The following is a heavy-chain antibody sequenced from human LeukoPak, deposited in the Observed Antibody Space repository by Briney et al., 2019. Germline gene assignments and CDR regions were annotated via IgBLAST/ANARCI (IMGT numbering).Heavy chain of an antibody. CDR1: GFTFSNYA. D-gene: IGHD2-15*01. J-gene: IGHJ4*02. V-gene: IGHV3-23*01. Sequence: GGSLRLSCTASGFTFSNYAMSWVRQAPGKGLEWVSTISGSDGSTYYADSVKGRFTISRDNSKNTLYLQMNSLRVEDTAIYYCAKGRGYCTGGSCGSDYWGQGTLVTVSS. CDR3: AKGRGYCTGGSCGSDY. CDR2: ISGSDGST.